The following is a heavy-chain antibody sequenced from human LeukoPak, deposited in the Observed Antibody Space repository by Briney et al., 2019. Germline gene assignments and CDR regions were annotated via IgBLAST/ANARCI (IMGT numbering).Heavy chain of an antibody. CDR2: ISGSGGAT. D-gene: IGHD3-22*01. CDR1: GFSFSLFA. CDR3: AKDGYNYDSSGHFDY. Sequence: GESLRLSCAASGFSFSLFAMHWVRQAPGKGLEWVSAISGSGGATYHADADSVKGRFTISRDNSKNALYLEINNLRAEDTAVYYCAKDGYNYDSSGHFDYWGQGTLVTVSS. J-gene: IGHJ4*02. V-gene: IGHV3-23*01.